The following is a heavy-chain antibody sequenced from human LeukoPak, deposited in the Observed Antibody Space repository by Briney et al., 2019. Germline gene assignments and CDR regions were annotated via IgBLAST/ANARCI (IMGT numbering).Heavy chain of an antibody. CDR2: INPNSGGT. D-gene: IGHD4-23*01. CDR3: ATIGYGGTYDAFDI. J-gene: IGHJ3*02. Sequence: ASVKVSCKASRYTLTGYYFHWVRQAPGQGLEWMGWINPNSGGTNYAQKFQGRVTMTRDTSISTIYMELGRLRFDDTAVFYCATIGYGGTYDAFDIWGQGTMVTVSS. V-gene: IGHV1-2*02. CDR1: RYTLTGYY.